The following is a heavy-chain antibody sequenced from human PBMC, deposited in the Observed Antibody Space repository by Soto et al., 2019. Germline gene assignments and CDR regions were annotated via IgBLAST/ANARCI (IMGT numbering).Heavy chain of an antibody. CDR2: VYYRGRS. CDR1: GFTFSSYG. D-gene: IGHD4-4*01. J-gene: IGHJ4*02. V-gene: IGHV4-39*01. CDR3: VSQRTTVITQAYFDY. Sequence: LRLSCAASGFTFSSYGMHWVRQAPGKGLEWIGSVYYRGRSYSKSSVKSRITIPVDTSKNQSSLNLNSVTASDTAIYYCVSQRTTVITQAYFDYWGPGALVTVSS.